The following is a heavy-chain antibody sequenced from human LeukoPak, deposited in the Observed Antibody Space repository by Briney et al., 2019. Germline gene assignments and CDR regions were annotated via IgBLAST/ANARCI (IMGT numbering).Heavy chain of an antibody. CDR3: ARRQYYYDSSGYYNDY. CDR2: IYPGDSDT. CDR1: GYSFTSYW. V-gene: IGHV5-51*04. D-gene: IGHD3-22*01. Sequence: GESLKISCKGSGYSFTSYWIGWVRQMPGKGLEWMGIIYPGDSDTRYSPSFQGQVTISADKPISTAYLQWSSLKASDTAMYYCARRQYYYDSSGYYNDYWGQGTLVTVSS. J-gene: IGHJ4*02.